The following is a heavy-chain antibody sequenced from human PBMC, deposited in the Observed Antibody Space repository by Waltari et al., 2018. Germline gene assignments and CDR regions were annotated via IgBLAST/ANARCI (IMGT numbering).Heavy chain of an antibody. J-gene: IGHJ6*02. CDR3: ARDYCSGGSCYQTLSYGMDG. D-gene: IGHD2-15*01. Sequence: QVQLQESGPGLVKPSGTLSLTCAVSGGSISSSNWWSWVRQPPGKGREGIGEIYHWGSTTYNPSLKRRVTISVDKPKNQFSLTLSAVTAADTAGYYCARDYCSGGSCYQTLSYGMDGWGQGTTVTVSS. CDR2: IYHWGST. CDR1: GGSISSSNW. V-gene: IGHV4-4*02.